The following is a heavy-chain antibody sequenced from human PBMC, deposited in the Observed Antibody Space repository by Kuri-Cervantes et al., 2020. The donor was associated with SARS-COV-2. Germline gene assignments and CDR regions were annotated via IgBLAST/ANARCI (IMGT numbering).Heavy chain of an antibody. CDR3: AKAKTTVTTFGY. CDR1: GFTFSSYG. CDR2: ISYDGSNK. V-gene: IGHV3-30*18. J-gene: IGHJ4*02. Sequence: GGSPRLSCAASGFTFSSYGMHWVRQAPGKGLEWVAVISYDGSNKYYADSVKGRFTISRDNSKNTLYLQMNSLRAEDTAVYYCAKAKTTVTTFGYWGQGTLVTVSS. D-gene: IGHD4-17*01.